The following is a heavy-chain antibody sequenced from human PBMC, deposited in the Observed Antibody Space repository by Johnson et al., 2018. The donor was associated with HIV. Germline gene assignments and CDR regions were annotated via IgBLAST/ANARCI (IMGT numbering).Heavy chain of an antibody. CDR2: LSSGGDT. CDR3: ATSLTGTRPFDI. D-gene: IGHD1-7*01. V-gene: IGHV3-66*01. Sequence: VQLVESGGGLVQPGGSLRLSCAASGLSVSSYYMSWVRQAPGKGLEWVSVLSSGGDTYYTDSVNGRFTISRDNSKNTLYLQMNSLRAEDTAVYYCATSLTGTRPFDIWGQGTMVTVSS. J-gene: IGHJ3*02. CDR1: GLSVSSYY.